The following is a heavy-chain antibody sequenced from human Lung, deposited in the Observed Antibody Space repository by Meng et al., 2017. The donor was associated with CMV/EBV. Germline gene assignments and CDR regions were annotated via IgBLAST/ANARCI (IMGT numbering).Heavy chain of an antibody. CDR1: GGSISSSSYY. V-gene: IGHV4-39*06. Sequence: SXTLSLXCTVSGGSISSSSYYWGWIRQPPGKGLEWIGRIYYSGSTYYNPSLKSRVTISVETSENQFPLKLSFVTAADTAVYCCSSTDCDFWSGYWRGNVDSWXQGTLVTVSS. CDR2: IYYSGST. D-gene: IGHD3-3*01. CDR3: SSTDCDFWSGYWRGNVDS. J-gene: IGHJ4*02.